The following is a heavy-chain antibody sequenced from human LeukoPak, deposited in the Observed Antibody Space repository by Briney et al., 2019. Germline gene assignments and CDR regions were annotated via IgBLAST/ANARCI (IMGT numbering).Heavy chain of an antibody. D-gene: IGHD6-19*01. V-gene: IGHV3-33*01. CDR3: ARLGSGWYFDY. CDR2: IWYDGSHK. Sequence: AGSLRLSCAASGFTFSSCGMHWVRQAPGKGLEWVAVIWYDGSHKYYADSVKGRFTISRDNSMDTVHLQMNSLRAEDTAVYYCARLGSGWYFDYWGQGTLVTVSS. J-gene: IGHJ4*02. CDR1: GFTFSSCG.